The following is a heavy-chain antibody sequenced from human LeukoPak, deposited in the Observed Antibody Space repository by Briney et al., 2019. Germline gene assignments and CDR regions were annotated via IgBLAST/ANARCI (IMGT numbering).Heavy chain of an antibody. V-gene: IGHV3-11*06. Sequence: KPGGSLRLSCAASGFSFSNFYMSWIRQAPGKGLEWVSYISSSSTYTNSADSVRGRFTISRDNAKNSLYLQMNSLRVEDTAVYYCARESDSSGYYDYWGPGSLVTVSS. D-gene: IGHD3-22*01. J-gene: IGHJ4*02. CDR3: ARESDSSGYYDY. CDR1: GFSFSNFY. CDR2: ISSSSTYT.